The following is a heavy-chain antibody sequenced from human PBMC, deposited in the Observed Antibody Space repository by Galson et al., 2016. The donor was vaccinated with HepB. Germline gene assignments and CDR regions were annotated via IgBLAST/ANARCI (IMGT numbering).Heavy chain of an antibody. CDR3: ATVGNYTTSSPYYYYYFGMDV. CDR1: GNSLAELF. V-gene: IGHV1-24*01. CDR2: FDPEDGET. J-gene: IGHJ6*04. D-gene: IGHD3-3*01. Sequence: SVKVSCKVSGNSLAELFIHWVRLAPGKGLEWMGGFDPEDGETTYAQKFQGRVSMTEDTSTDTGYMELSSLRYDDTAVYYCATVGNYTTSSPYYYYYFGMDVWGKGTTVTFSS.